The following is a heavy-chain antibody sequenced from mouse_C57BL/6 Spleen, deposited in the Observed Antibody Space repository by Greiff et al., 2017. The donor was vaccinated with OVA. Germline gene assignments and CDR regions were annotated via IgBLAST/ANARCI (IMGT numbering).Heavy chain of an antibody. J-gene: IGHJ2*01. CDR3: ARGGDYYDY. V-gene: IGHV1-78*01. CDR1: GYTFTDHP. Sequence: QVQLQQSDAALVKPGASVKISCKVSGYTFTDHPIHWMKQRPDQGLEWIGYLYPRAGSTQSNEKFKGKATLTADKSSSTAYMQLNSLPSEDSAVYFWARGGDYYDYWGQGTTLTVSS. CDR2: LYPRAGST.